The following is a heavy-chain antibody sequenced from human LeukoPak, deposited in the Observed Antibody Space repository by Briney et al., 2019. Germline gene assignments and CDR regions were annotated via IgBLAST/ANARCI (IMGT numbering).Heavy chain of an antibody. J-gene: IGHJ6*03. CDR3: ARVSYDILTGYFGYYYYYMDV. D-gene: IGHD3-9*01. CDR2: IYHSGST. CDR1: GGSISSSNW. Sequence: SETLSLTCAVSGGSISSSNWWSWVRQPPGKGLEWIGEIYHSGSTNYNPSLKSRVTISVDKSKNQFSLKLSSVTAADTAVYYCARVSYDILTGYFGYYYYYMDVWGKGTTVTVSS. V-gene: IGHV4-4*02.